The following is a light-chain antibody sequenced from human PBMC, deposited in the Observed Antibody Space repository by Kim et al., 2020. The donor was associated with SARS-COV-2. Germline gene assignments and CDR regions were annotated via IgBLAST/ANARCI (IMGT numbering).Light chain of an antibody. CDR1: QSVLPSSTNKNY. J-gene: IGKJ2*01. CDR2: WAS. CDR3: QQYYTPPYT. Sequence: RSNINCKSSQSVLPSSTNKNYLAWYQQKPGHPPKLLIYWASTRESGVPDRLSGSGSGTDFTLTISSLQAEDVAVYSCQQYYTPPYTFGQGTKLEI. V-gene: IGKV4-1*01.